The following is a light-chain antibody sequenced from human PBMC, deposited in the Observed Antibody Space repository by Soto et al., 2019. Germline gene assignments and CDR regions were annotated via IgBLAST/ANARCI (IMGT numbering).Light chain of an antibody. CDR1: RGISSY. Sequence: GDRVTITCRASRGISSYLAWYQQKPGKPPKLLVYSASTLQSGVPSRFSGSRSGPDFTLTISSLQPEDSATYFCQQLNSYPQTFGQGTRLEI. CDR2: SAS. V-gene: IGKV1-9*01. CDR3: QQLNSYPQT. J-gene: IGKJ5*01.